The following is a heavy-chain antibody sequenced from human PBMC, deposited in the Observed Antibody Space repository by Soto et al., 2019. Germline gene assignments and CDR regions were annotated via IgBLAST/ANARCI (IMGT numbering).Heavy chain of an antibody. J-gene: IGHJ6*02. CDR1: DYTFSSYG. CDR3: AREGSSSWSWTYSPPSFDGSDV. V-gene: IGHV1-18*01. Sequence: QAQLVQTGVEVKKAGASVKVSCKASDYTFSSYGISWARQAPGQVLEWLGRISAYNGNTQYAQKFERRGFMTTDTATRTADLELPGLSSVDTALDFWAREGSSSWSWTYSPPSFDGSDVWVQGTRSNFSS. D-gene: IGHD3-9*01. CDR2: ISAYNGNT.